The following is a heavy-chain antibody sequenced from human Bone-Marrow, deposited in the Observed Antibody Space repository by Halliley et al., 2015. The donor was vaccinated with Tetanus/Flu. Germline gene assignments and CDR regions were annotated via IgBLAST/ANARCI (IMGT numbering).Heavy chain of an antibody. J-gene: IGHJ6*02. CDR2: IYHNGDT. CDR3: ARDGYSGDDMDV. D-gene: IGHD5-12*01. V-gene: IGHV4-59*01. Sequence: EWIGYIYHNGDTRYNPSPKSRVTMSVDTSKNQFSLKLTSVTAADTAAYYCARDGYSGDDMDVWGQGTTVTVSS.